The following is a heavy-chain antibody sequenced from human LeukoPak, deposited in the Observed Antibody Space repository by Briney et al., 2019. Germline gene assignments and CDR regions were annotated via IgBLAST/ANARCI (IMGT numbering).Heavy chain of an antibody. Sequence: PSETLSLTCTVSGGSISSYYWSWIRQPPGKGLEWIGYIYTSGSTNYNPSLNGRVAISPDTSKNQFSLKLRSVTAADTAVYYCARLNGGNWGPGILVTVSS. D-gene: IGHD4-23*01. CDR3: ARLNGGN. CDR2: IYTSGST. V-gene: IGHV4-4*09. J-gene: IGHJ4*02. CDR1: GGSISSYY.